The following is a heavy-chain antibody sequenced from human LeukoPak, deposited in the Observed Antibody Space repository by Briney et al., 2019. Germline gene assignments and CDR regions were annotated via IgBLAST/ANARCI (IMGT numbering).Heavy chain of an antibody. V-gene: IGHV3-23*01. D-gene: IGHD3-22*01. CDR3: AKPPGDSSGYYDAFDI. CDR1: GFTFSSYA. CDR2: ISGSGGST. J-gene: IGHJ3*02. Sequence: GGSLRLSRAASGFTFSSYAMSWVRQAPGKGLEWVSAISGSGGSTYYADSVKGRFTISRDNSKNTLYLQMNSLRAEDTAVYYCAKPPGDSSGYYDAFDIWGQGTMVTVSS.